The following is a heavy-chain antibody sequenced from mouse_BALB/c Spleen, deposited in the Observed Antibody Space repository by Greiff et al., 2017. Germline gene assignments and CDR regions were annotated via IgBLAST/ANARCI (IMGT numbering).Heavy chain of an antibody. Sequence: EVHLVESGGGLVKPGGSLKLSCAASGFTFSSYAMSWVRQTPEKRLEWVASISSGGSTYYPDSVKGRFTISRDNARNILYLQMSSLRSEDTAMYYCAREGYGAMDYWGQGTSVTVSS. CDR2: ISSGGST. V-gene: IGHV5-6-5*01. CDR3: AREGYGAMDY. CDR1: GFTFSSYA. J-gene: IGHJ4*01. D-gene: IGHD2-2*01.